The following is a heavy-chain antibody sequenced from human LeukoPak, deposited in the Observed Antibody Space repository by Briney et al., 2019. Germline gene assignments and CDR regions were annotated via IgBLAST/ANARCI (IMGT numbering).Heavy chain of an antibody. J-gene: IGHJ4*02. CDR3: ARDIDSSGFPSMSDY. V-gene: IGHV3-66*01. Sequence: GGSLRLSCAASGFTVSSNYMSWVRQAPGKGLEWVSVIYSGGSTYYADSVKGRFTISRDNSKNTLYLQMNSLRAEDTAVYYCARDIDSSGFPSMSDYWGQGTLVTVSS. CDR1: GFTVSSNY. CDR2: IYSGGST. D-gene: IGHD6-19*01.